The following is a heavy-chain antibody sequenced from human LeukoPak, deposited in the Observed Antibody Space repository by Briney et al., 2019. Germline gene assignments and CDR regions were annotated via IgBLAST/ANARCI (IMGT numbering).Heavy chain of an antibody. J-gene: IGHJ4*02. V-gene: IGHV3-11*03. Sequence: GGSLRLSCAASGFTFSDYYMSWIRQAPGQGLEWVSYISSSSSYTNYADSVKGRFTISRDNSKDTLYLQMNSLRAEDTAVYYCAKKIEISDLRYIDYWGQGTLVTVSS. D-gene: IGHD3-9*01. CDR2: ISSSSSYT. CDR1: GFTFSDYY. CDR3: AKKIEISDLRYIDY.